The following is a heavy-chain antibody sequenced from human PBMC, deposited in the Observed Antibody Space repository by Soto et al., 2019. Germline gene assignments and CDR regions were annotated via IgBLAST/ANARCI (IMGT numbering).Heavy chain of an antibody. Sequence: EVQLVESGGGLVQPGRSLRLSCAASGFTFDDYAMHWVRQAPGKGLEWVSGISWNSGSIGYADSVKGRFTISRDNAKNSLYLQMNSLRAADTALYYCAKDRWELPRDWYFDLWGRVTLVTVSS. J-gene: IGHJ2*01. D-gene: IGHD1-26*01. CDR3: AKDRWELPRDWYFDL. CDR1: GFTFDDYA. CDR2: ISWNSGSI. V-gene: IGHV3-9*01.